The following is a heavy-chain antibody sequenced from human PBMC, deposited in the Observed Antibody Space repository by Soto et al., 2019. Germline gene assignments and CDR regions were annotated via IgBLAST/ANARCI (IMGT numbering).Heavy chain of an antibody. V-gene: IGHV3-23*01. CDR2: ISCCGGSA. Sequence: EVQLLESGGGVVQPGGSLRLSCVASGFNFKKFAMAWVRQAAGEGLEWVSGISCCGGSASYADSVKGRFSIARDDSKNTVSLQLNSLRVEDTAQNYWSKADGQQLLIPHLDNWGQGTLVTVS. D-gene: IGHD6-19*01. CDR1: GFNFKKFA. J-gene: IGHJ4*02. CDR3: SKADGQQLLIPHLDN.